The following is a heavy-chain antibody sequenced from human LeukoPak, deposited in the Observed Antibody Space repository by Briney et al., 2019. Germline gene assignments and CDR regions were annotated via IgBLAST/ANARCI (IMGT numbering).Heavy chain of an antibody. D-gene: IGHD3-9*01. Sequence: PSETLSLTCTVSGYSISSGYYWGWIRQPPGKGLEWIGSIYHSGSTYYNPSLKSRVTISVDTSKNQFSLKLSSVTAADTAVYYCAREGLVLRCFETGDDYWGQGTLVTVSS. CDR1: GYSISSGYY. CDR2: IYHSGST. J-gene: IGHJ4*02. V-gene: IGHV4-38-2*02. CDR3: AREGLVLRCFETGDDY.